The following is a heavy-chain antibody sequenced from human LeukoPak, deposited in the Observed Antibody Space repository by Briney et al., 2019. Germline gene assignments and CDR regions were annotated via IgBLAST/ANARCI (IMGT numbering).Heavy chain of an antibody. Sequence: SETLSLTCTVSGGSISSYYWSWIRQPPGKGLEWIGYIYYSGSTNYNPSLKSRVTISVDTSENQFSLKLSPVTAADTAVYYCARDSTVADDAFDIWGQGTMVTVSS. D-gene: IGHD4-17*01. J-gene: IGHJ3*02. CDR2: IYYSGST. CDR1: GGSISSYY. CDR3: ARDSTVADDAFDI. V-gene: IGHV4-59*01.